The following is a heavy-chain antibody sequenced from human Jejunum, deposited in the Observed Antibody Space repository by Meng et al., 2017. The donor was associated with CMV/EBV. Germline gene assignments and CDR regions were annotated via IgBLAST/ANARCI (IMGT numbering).Heavy chain of an antibody. CDR2: FKSKTDGGTT. V-gene: IGHV3-15*01. D-gene: IGHD6-6*01. Sequence: VKLVEYGGGLLKHGGSLRLSCLASGFTFSNAWMNWVRQAPGKGLEWVGRFKSKTDGGTTDYAALVKGRFTISRDDSKNTLYLQMNSLKTEDTAVYFCTTDPGIAIRHWGQGTLVTVSS. CDR1: GFTFSNAW. CDR3: TTDPGIAIRH. J-gene: IGHJ1*01.